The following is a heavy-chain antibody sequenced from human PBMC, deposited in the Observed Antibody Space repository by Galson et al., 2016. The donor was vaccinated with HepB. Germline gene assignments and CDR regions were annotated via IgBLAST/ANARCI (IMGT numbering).Heavy chain of an antibody. CDR1: GGSIRSSTYY. D-gene: IGHD6-19*01. V-gene: IGHV4-39*01. Sequence: TLSLTCAVSGGSIRSSTYYWGWIRQPPGKGLEWIGAIYYTGTTYYNASLKSRVTISVDTSKNQLSLNLRSVTAADTAVYYCARTSYRSGWYDYWGQGTLVSVSS. CDR3: ARTSYRSGWYDY. J-gene: IGHJ4*02. CDR2: IYYTGTT.